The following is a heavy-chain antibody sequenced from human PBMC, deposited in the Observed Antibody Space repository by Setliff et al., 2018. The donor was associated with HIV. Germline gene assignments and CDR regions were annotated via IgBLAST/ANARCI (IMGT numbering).Heavy chain of an antibody. D-gene: IGHD3-22*01. CDR2: IYYSGST. J-gene: IGHJ4*02. V-gene: IGHV4-39*01. CDR1: GDSISSSSYY. CDR3: ASLPPLYDSSGYYFDY. Sequence: SETLSLTCSVSGDSISSSSYYWGWIRQPPGKGLEWIGSIYYSGSTYYNPSLNSRVTISVDASKNQFSLKLSSVTAADTAVYYCASLPPLYDSSGYYFDYRGQGTLVTVSS.